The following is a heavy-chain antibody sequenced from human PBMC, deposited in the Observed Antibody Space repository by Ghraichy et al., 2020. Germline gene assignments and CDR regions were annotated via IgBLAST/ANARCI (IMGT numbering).Heavy chain of an antibody. D-gene: IGHD3-16*02. CDR1: GFTFSSYS. J-gene: IGHJ6*02. CDR2: ISSSSSYI. CDR3: ARDQRGGYLTYYYYYGMDV. Sequence: GGSLRLSCAASGFTFSSYSMNWVRQAPGKGLEWVSSISSSSSYIYYADSVKGRFTISRDNAKNSLYLQMNSLRAEDTAVYYCARDQRGGYLTYYYYYGMDVWGQGTTVTVSS. V-gene: IGHV3-21*01.